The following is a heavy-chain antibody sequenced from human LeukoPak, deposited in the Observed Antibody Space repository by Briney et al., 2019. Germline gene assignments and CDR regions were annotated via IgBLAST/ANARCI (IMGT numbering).Heavy chain of an antibody. V-gene: IGHV3-23*01. J-gene: IGHJ4*02. CDR1: GFTFSSYA. CDR3: AKESPYAVGGTGRVYYFDY. D-gene: IGHD1-26*01. Sequence: GGSLRLSCAASGFTFSSYAISWVRRAPGKGLEWVSVISNSGRTYYADSVKGRFTISRDNSKNTLHLQMNSLRAEDTAVYYCAKESPYAVGGTGRVYYFDYWGQGALVTVSS. CDR2: ISNSGRT.